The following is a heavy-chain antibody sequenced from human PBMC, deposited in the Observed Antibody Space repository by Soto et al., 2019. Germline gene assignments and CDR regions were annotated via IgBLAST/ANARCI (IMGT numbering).Heavy chain of an antibody. J-gene: IGHJ6*02. Sequence: QVQLVESGGGVIQPGRSLRLSCAASGFAFDTYGMHWIRQGAGQGLEWVATMSYDASKIYYRDSVRGRFSISRDDSKRTVYLQMNSLRAEDTAVYYCAKARDPYYYYYLMDVWGQGTTVTVS. V-gene: IGHV3-30*18. CDR3: AKARDPYYYYYLMDV. CDR2: MSYDASKI. CDR1: GFAFDTYG.